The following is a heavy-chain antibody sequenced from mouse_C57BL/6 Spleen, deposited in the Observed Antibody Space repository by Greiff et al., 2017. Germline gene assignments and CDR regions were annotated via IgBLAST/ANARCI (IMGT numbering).Heavy chain of an antibody. CDR3: ARVGGGLRRYFDV. CDR2: INPSTGGT. D-gene: IGHD2-2*01. CDR1: GYSFTGYY. Sequence: VQLQQSGPELVKPGASVTISCKASGYSFTGYYMNWVKQSPEKSLEWIGEINPSTGGTTYNQKFKAKATLTVDKSSSTAYMQLKSLTSEDSAVYYCARVGGGLRRYFDVWGTGTTVTVSS. J-gene: IGHJ1*03. V-gene: IGHV1-42*01.